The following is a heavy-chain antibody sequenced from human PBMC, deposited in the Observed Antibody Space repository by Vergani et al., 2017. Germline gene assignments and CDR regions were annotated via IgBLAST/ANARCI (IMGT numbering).Heavy chain of an antibody. Sequence: EVQLVESGGGLVKPGGSLRLSCAASGFTFSSYSMNWVRQAPGKGLEWVSSISSSSSYIYYADSVKGRFTISRDNAKNTLYLQMNSLRAEDTAVYYCARALGYCSGGSCKGGYWGQGTLVTVSS. CDR1: GFTFSSYS. J-gene: IGHJ4*02. V-gene: IGHV3-21*01. CDR2: ISSSSSYI. D-gene: IGHD2-15*01. CDR3: ARALGYCSGGSCKGGY.